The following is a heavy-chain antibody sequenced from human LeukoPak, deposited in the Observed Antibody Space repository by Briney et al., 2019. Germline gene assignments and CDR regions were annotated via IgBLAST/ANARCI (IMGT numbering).Heavy chain of an antibody. CDR1: GYSFIDYY. D-gene: IGHD3-22*01. V-gene: IGHV1-2*06. J-gene: IGHJ3*02. CDR2: INPKSGGR. Sequence: RASVKVSCKASGYSFIDYYIHWVRQAPGQGLEWMGRINPKSGGRNYAQKFQGRVSMTSDTSISTAHMELTRLTFDDTALYYCARGPGMIVLVNAFEIWGQGTMVTVSS. CDR3: ARGPGMIVLVNAFEI.